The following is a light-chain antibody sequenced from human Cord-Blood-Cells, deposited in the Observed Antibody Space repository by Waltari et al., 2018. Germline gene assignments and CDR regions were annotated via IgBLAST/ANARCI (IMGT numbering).Light chain of an antibody. CDR3: QQSYSTLYT. CDR1: QSISSY. Sequence: DIQMTQSPSSLSASVGDRVTITCRASQSISSYLNWYQQKPGKAPKLLIYAASSLQCGVPSRFSGSVSGTDFTLTISSLQPEDFATYYCQQSYSTLYTFGQGTKLEIK. CDR2: AAS. V-gene: IGKV1-39*01. J-gene: IGKJ2*01.